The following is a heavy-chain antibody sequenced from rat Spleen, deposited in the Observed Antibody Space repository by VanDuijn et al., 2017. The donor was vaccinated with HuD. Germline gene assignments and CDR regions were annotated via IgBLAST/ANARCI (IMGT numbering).Heavy chain of an antibody. CDR1: GYSITSSYR. CDR2: INSAGST. V-gene: IGHV3-3*01. Sequence: EVQLQESGPGLVKPSQSLSLTCSVTGYSITSSYRWNWIRKFPGNKLEWMGYINSAGSTNYNPSLKSRISITRDTSKNQFFLQVNSVTTEDTATYYCGRGFITTVAFDYWGQGVMVTVSS. D-gene: IGHD1-1*01. J-gene: IGHJ2*01. CDR3: GRGFITTVAFDY.